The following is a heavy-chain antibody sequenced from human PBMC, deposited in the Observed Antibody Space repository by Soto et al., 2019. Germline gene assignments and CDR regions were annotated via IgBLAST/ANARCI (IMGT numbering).Heavy chain of an antibody. D-gene: IGHD3-3*01. Sequence: ASVKVSCKVSGYTLTELSMHWVRQAPGKGLEWMGGFDPEDGETIYAQKFQGRVTMTEDTSTDTAYMELSSLRSEDTAVYYCVTKPAGTIFGVVIKYYGMDVWGQGTTVTVSS. V-gene: IGHV1-24*01. J-gene: IGHJ6*02. CDR3: VTKPAGTIFGVVIKYYGMDV. CDR2: FDPEDGET. CDR1: GYTLTELS.